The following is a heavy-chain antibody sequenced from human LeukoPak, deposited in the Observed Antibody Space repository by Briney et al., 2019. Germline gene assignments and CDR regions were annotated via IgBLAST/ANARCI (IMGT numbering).Heavy chain of an antibody. CDR2: IRYDGSNK. Sequence: PGGSLRLSCAASGFTFSSYGMHWVRQAPGKGLEWVAFIRYDGSNKYYADSVKGRFTISRDNSKNTLYLQMNSLRAEDTAVYYCAKSVGSWDYGYFDYWGQGTLVTVSS. D-gene: IGHD4/OR15-4a*01. J-gene: IGHJ4*02. CDR3: AKSVGSWDYGYFDY. CDR1: GFTFSSYG. V-gene: IGHV3-30*02.